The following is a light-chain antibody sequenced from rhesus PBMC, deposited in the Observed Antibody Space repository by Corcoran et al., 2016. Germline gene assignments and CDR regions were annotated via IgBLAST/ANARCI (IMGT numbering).Light chain of an antibody. CDR3: QSFDINLSADV. J-gene: IGLJ6*01. CDR1: TSTIGTYS. V-gene: IGLV1-85*01. CDR2: ENN. Sequence: QSVLTQPPSVSGAPGQRVTISCTGSTSTIGTYSVQWYQQFPGTAPKLLIYENNKRPSGVSDRFSGSRSGTSASLTLAGLQSEDEADYYCQSFDINLSADVFGGGTELTVL.